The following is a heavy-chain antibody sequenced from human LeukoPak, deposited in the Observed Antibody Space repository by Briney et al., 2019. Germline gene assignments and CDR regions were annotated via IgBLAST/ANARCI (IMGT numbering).Heavy chain of an antibody. D-gene: IGHD2/OR15-2a*01. CDR2: IKEDGSEK. CDR1: GFTFSSYW. Sequence: GGSLRLSCAASGFTFSSYWMSWVRQAPGKGLEWVASIKEDGSEKYHVDSVKGRFTISRDNAKNSLYLQMSSLRAEDTAVYYCATGRNLFRYWGQGTLVTVPS. J-gene: IGHJ4*02. V-gene: IGHV3-7*05. CDR3: ATGRNLFRY.